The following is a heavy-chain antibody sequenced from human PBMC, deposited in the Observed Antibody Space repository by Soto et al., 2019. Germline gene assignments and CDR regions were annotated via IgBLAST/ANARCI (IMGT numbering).Heavy chain of an antibody. CDR1: GFTFGPYW. V-gene: IGHV3-74*01. CDR3: ASGGSGYYTY. J-gene: IGHJ4*02. D-gene: IGHD3-22*01. CDR2: INSDGSST. Sequence: EVQLVESGGGLVQPGGSLRLSCAASGFTFGPYWMHWVRQVPGKGLVWLSRINSDGSSTNYADSVKGRFTISRDNAKSTLSLQMHSLRAEDTAVYYCASGGSGYYTYWGQGTLVTVSS.